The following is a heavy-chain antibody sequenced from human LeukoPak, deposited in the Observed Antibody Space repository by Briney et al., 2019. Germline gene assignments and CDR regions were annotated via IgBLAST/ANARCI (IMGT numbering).Heavy chain of an antibody. Sequence: PGGTLKLSCAASGFTFSSSGMSWVRQAPGKGLEWVSTISDNGGSTYYPDSVKGRFTISRDNAKNSLYLQMNSLRAEDTAVYYCARDLTLGIAVAGPGEFDYWGQGTLVTVSS. J-gene: IGHJ4*02. CDR1: GFTFSSSG. D-gene: IGHD6-19*01. CDR2: ISDNGGST. CDR3: ARDLTLGIAVAGPGEFDY. V-gene: IGHV3-23*01.